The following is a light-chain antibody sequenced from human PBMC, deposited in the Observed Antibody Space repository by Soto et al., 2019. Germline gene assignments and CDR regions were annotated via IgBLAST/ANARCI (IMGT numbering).Light chain of an antibody. V-gene: IGKV3-11*01. CDR3: QQRATWPT. CDR1: QSVSSF. J-gene: IGKJ5*01. Sequence: EIVLTQSPATLSLSPGERATLSCRASQSVSSFLAWYQQRPGQAPRLLIYDASNRATGIPARFSGSGSETDFTLTISSLEPEDFAVYYCQQRATWPTFGQGTRLDIK. CDR2: DAS.